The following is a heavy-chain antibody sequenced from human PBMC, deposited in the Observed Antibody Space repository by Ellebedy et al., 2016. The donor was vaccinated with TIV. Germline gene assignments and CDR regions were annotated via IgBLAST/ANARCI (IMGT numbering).Heavy chain of an antibody. CDR2: VFYSGST. Sequence: MPSETLSLTCTVSGVSISSSAYYWGWVRQPPGKGLEWIGSVFYSGSTYYTPSLKSQVSISIDTSNNQFYLKLNSVTAADAAVYYCVKVYSGLDYWGPGSLVAVSS. J-gene: IGHJ4*02. CDR3: VKVYSGLDY. CDR1: GVSISSSAYY. D-gene: IGHD4-23*01. V-gene: IGHV4-39*07.